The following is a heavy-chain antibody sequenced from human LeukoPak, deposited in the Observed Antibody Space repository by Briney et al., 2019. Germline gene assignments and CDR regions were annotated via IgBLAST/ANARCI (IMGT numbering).Heavy chain of an antibody. CDR1: GGSVSSGSYY. CDR3: ARSVIPGDAFDI. V-gene: IGHV4-61*01. Sequence: SETLSLTCTVSGGSVSSGSYYWSWIREPPGTGLEWIGYIYYSGSTNYNPSLKSRVTISVDTSKNQFSLKLSSVTAADTAVYYCARSVIPGDAFDIWGQGTMVTVSS. CDR2: IYYSGST. J-gene: IGHJ3*02. D-gene: IGHD3-16*02.